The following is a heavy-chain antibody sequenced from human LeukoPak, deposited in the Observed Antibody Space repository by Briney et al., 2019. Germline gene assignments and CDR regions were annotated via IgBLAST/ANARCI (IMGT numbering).Heavy chain of an antibody. J-gene: IGHJ4*02. V-gene: IGHV4-39*01. CDR1: GGSIINSNYL. D-gene: IGHD6-13*01. Sequence: PSETLSLTCTVPGGSIINSNYLWRWIRQPPGKGLEWIGNIHHGGTTYYKPSLESRVTMSVDTSKNQFSLKLSSVTAADTAVYYCASCLASAGRVSFDYWGQGTLVTVSS. CDR2: IHHGGTT. CDR3: ASCLASAGRVSFDY.